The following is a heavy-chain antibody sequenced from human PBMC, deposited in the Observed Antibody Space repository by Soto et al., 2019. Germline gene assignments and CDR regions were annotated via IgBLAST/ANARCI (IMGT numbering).Heavy chain of an antibody. CDR2: IYTSGYTNQIT. CDR3: ANHYTNYGVFDI. J-gene: IGHJ3*02. D-gene: IGHD4-4*01. V-gene: IGHV4-4*07. Sequence: XATLSLTCTVSGAPISTYYWTWIRQPAGRGLEWIGHIYTSGYTNQITNYNPSLKSRVTMSVDTSKNQFSLKLSSVTAADTAVYYCANHYTNYGVFDIWGQGTMVTVSS. CDR1: GAPISTYY.